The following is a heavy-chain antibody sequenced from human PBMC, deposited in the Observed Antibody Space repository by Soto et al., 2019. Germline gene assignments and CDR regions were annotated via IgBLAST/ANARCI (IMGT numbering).Heavy chain of an antibody. CDR3: ASPGLGY. CDR2: IYNNGST. V-gene: IGHV3-66*01. CDR1: GFTVSRNY. J-gene: IGHJ4*02. D-gene: IGHD3-16*01. Sequence: EVQLVESGGDLVQPGGSLRLSCAVSGFTVSRNYMSWVRQAPGKGLEWVSLIYNNGSTYYADSVKGRFTISRDNSKNTLYLQMNSLRAEDTAVYYCASPGLGYWGQGTLVTVSS.